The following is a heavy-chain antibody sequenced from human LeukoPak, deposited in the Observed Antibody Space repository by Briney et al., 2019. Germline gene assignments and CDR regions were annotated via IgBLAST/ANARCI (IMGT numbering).Heavy chain of an antibody. D-gene: IGHD3-10*01. CDR2: ISSSSSYI. CDR3: ARDGGWSGELPRYGMEV. V-gene: IGHV3-21*01. J-gene: IGHJ6*02. Sequence: PGGSLRLSCAASGFTFSSYSMNWVRQAPGKGLEWVSSISSSSSYIYYADSVKGRFTISRDNSKNSLYLQMNSLRAEDTAVYYCARDGGWSGELPRYGMEVWGQGTRVTVSS. CDR1: GFTFSSYS.